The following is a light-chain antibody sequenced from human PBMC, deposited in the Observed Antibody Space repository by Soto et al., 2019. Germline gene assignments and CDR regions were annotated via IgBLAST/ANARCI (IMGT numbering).Light chain of an antibody. Sequence: DIQMTQSPSSLSASVGARVTISCQASQDIGDSLNWYQQKEGRTPKLLIYDSLHLEPGVPSRFSGSRSGTRFSPTISSMQPEDVATYFCQQYGSLPITFGQGTQL. V-gene: IGKV1-33*01. CDR1: QDIGDS. J-gene: IGKJ5*01. CDR3: QQYGSLPIT. CDR2: DSL.